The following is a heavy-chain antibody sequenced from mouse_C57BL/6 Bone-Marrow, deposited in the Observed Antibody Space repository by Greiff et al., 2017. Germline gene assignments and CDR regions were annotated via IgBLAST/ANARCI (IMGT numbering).Heavy chain of an antibody. Sequence: QVQLQQPGAELVKPGASVKLSCKASGYTFTSYWMQWVKQRPGQGLEWIGEIDPSDSYTNYNQQFKGKATLTVDTSSSPAYMQLSSLTSEDSAVYYCARKVLWAMDYWGQGTSVTVAS. V-gene: IGHV1-50*01. CDR3: ARKVLWAMDY. J-gene: IGHJ4*01. D-gene: IGHD1-3*01. CDR2: IDPSDSYT. CDR1: GYTFTSYW.